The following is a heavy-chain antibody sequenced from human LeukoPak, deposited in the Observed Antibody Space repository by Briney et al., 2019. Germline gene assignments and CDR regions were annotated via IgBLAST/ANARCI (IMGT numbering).Heavy chain of an antibody. V-gene: IGHV3-74*01. CDR3: ARGGFCSGADCRGSFDY. CDR2: INNDGSTT. Sequence: GGSLRLSCAASGFTFINYWMHCVRQAPGEGLVWVSHINNDGSTTTYADSVKGRFTISRDNAKNTLYLHVNSLRAEDTAVYYCARGGFCSGADCRGSFDYWGQGSLVTVSS. D-gene: IGHD2-15*01. CDR1: GFTFINYW. J-gene: IGHJ4*02.